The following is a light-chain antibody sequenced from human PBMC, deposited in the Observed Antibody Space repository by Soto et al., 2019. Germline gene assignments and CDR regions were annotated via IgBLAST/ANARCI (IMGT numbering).Light chain of an antibody. J-gene: IGKJ3*01. CDR3: QQYNTYPYT. V-gene: IGKV1-5*01. CDR1: QSISSW. CDR2: DAS. Sequence: DIQMTQSPSTLSASVGDRVTITCRASQSISSWLAWYQQKPGKAPKVLIYDASSLERGVPSRFSGSGSGTEFNLTISSLQPDDFATYYCQQYNTYPYTFGPGTKVDIK.